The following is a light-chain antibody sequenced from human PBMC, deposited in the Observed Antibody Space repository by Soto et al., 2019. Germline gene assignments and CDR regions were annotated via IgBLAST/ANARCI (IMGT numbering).Light chain of an antibody. J-gene: IGKJ1*01. Sequence: DIQMTQSPSTLSASVGDRVTITCRASQSISSWLAWYQQKRGKAPTLLIYDASSLQSGVPPRFSGSGSGTEFTLTISSLQPDDFATYYCQQYNSYSWTFGQGPRVDIK. CDR2: DAS. CDR1: QSISSW. CDR3: QQYNSYSWT. V-gene: IGKV1-5*01.